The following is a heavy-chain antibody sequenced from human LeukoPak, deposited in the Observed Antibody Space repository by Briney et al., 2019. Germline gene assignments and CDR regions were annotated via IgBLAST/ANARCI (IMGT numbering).Heavy chain of an antibody. D-gene: IGHD2-2*01. Sequence: SETLSLSCSVSGGSISSYYWSWIRQPPGKGLEWIGYIYYTGSTNYNPSLKSRTTISVDTSKNQFSLKLNSVTAADTAVYYCARELCSTTTCYFDYWGQGTLVTVSS. V-gene: IGHV4-59*01. CDR1: GGSISSYY. CDR2: IYYTGST. J-gene: IGHJ4*02. CDR3: ARELCSTTTCYFDY.